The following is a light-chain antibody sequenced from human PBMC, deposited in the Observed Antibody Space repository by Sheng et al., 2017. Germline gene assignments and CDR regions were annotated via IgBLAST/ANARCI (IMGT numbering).Light chain of an antibody. CDR3: QQYANLPXT. Sequence: EIVLTQSPGTLSLSPGERATLSCRASQSIRSNYLAWYQQKPGQAPSLLIYDASSRDTGIPDRFSGSGSGTDFTLTISRLDTEDVAVYYCQQYANLPXTFGQRDQRWKSN. J-gene: IGKJ1*01. CDR1: QSIRSNY. V-gene: IGKV3-20*01. CDR2: DAS.